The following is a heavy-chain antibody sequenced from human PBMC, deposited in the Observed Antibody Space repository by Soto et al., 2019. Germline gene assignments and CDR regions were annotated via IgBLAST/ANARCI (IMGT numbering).Heavy chain of an antibody. Sequence: GASVKVSSKASGYTFTSYGISWVRQAPGQGLEWMGWISVYNGNTNYAQKLQGRVTMTTDTSTNTAYMELSSLRSDDTAVYYCARVYDFWSGYSNPFDYWGQGTLVTVSS. CDR1: GYTFTSYG. CDR3: ARVYDFWSGYSNPFDY. V-gene: IGHV1-18*01. J-gene: IGHJ4*02. D-gene: IGHD3-3*01. CDR2: ISVYNGNT.